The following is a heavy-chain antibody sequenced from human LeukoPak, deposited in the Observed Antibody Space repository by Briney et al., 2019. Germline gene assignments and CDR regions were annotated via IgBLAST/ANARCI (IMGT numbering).Heavy chain of an antibody. V-gene: IGHV1-8*01. CDR3: ARVVVWFGESMDV. CDR1: GYTFTSYD. D-gene: IGHD3-10*01. Sequence: ASVKVSCKASGYTFTSYDINWVRQATRQGLEWMGWMIPSSGNTGYAQKFQGRVTMTRNTSISTAYMELSSLRSEDTAVYYCARVVVWFGESMDVWGKGTTVTVSS. J-gene: IGHJ6*03. CDR2: MIPSSGNT.